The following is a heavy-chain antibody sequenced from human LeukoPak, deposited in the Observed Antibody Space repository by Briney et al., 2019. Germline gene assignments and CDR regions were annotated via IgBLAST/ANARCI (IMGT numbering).Heavy chain of an antibody. CDR2: VYPRDSDT. CDR3: GRRRGSGSYYMDPYFDY. D-gene: IGHD3-10*01. J-gene: IGHJ4*02. V-gene: IGHV5-51*01. CDR1: GYTFDRSW. Sequence: GESLKISCQASGYTFDRSWIGWVRQMPGKGFQWLGIVYPRDSDTRYSPSFQGQVTISADKSISTVYLQWSSLKASDTAMYYCGRRRGSGSYYMDPYFDYWGQGTLVTVSS.